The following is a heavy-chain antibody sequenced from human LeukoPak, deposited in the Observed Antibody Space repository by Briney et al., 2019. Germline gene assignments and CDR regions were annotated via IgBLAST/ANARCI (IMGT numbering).Heavy chain of an antibody. D-gene: IGHD2-2*01. Sequence: GASVKVSCKASGYTFTGYYMHWVRQAPGQGLEWMGRINPNSGGTNYAQKLQGRVTMTTDTSTSTAYMELRSLRSDDTAVYYCARFTGGVPAAIIYWGQGTLVTVSS. V-gene: IGHV1-2*06. CDR3: ARFTGGVPAAIIY. CDR2: INPNSGGT. CDR1: GYTFTGYY. J-gene: IGHJ4*02.